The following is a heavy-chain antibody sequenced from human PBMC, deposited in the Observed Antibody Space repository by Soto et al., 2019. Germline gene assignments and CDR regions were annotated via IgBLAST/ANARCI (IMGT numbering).Heavy chain of an antibody. CDR3: AVSRKAAPFDY. Sequence: VGSLRLSCAASGFMFSRYVMSWVRQAPGRGPEWVSAIRTSSGSGSRTYYADSVKGRFTISRDNSKSTLYLQMNSLRAEDTAVYYCAVSRKAAPFDYWGQGTLVTVSS. J-gene: IGHJ4*02. D-gene: IGHD6-25*01. V-gene: IGHV3-23*01. CDR2: IRTSSGSGSRT. CDR1: GFMFSRYV.